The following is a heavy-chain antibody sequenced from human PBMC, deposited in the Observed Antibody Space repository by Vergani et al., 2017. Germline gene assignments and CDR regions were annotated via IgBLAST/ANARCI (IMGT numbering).Heavy chain of an antibody. J-gene: IGHJ4*02. CDR2: ISWNSGSI. Sequence: EVQLVESGGGLVQPGRSLRLSCAASGFTFDDYAMHWVRRAPGKGLEWVSGISWNSGSIGYADSVKGRFTISRDNAKNSLYLQMNSLRAEDTALYYCAKDMEGTAVAGFDYWGQGTLVTVSS. CDR1: GFTFDDYA. CDR3: AKDMEGTAVAGFDY. D-gene: IGHD6-19*01. V-gene: IGHV3-9*01.